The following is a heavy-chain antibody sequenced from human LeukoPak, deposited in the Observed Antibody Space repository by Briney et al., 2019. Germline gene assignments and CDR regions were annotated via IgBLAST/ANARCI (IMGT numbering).Heavy chain of an antibody. Sequence: PGGSLRLSCAASGFTFSSYEMNWVRQAPGKGLEWVSYISSTNGYIYYADSVRGRFTISRDNAKNSLSLQMNSLRAEDTAVYYYARGRSTWHLDYWGQGTLVTVSS. D-gene: IGHD1-26*01. V-gene: IGHV3-21*01. CDR2: ISSTNGYI. CDR1: GFTFSSYE. J-gene: IGHJ4*02. CDR3: ARGRSTWHLDY.